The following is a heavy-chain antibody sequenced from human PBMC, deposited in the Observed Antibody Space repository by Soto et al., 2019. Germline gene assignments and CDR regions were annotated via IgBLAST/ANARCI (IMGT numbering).Heavy chain of an antibody. D-gene: IGHD2-15*01. CDR2: ISAHNGNT. V-gene: IGHV1-18*01. CDR3: ARSADCSGGSCYSPATNYYGMDV. CDR1: GYTFTSYG. Sequence: QVQLVQSGAEVKKPGASVKVSCKASGYTFTSYGISWVRQAPGQGLEWMGWISAHNGNTNYAQKLQGRVTMTTDTSTSTAYMELRSLRSDDTAVYYCARSADCSGGSCYSPATNYYGMDVWCQGTTVTVSS. J-gene: IGHJ6*02.